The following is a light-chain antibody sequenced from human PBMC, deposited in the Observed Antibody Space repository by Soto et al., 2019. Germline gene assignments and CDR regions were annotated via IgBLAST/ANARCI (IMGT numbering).Light chain of an antibody. V-gene: IGKV3-20*01. CDR2: SAS. CDR1: QPLXSP. Sequence: IVLTQCPATPSLSPGESVTLSCRASQPLXSPLGWYQRKSGQAPRVLXYSASRMATGIPDRFTGSGSGTDFTPTINRMEPEDSSVYFCQQYAGSPRTFGQGTKVDIK. J-gene: IGKJ1*01. CDR3: QQYAGSPRT.